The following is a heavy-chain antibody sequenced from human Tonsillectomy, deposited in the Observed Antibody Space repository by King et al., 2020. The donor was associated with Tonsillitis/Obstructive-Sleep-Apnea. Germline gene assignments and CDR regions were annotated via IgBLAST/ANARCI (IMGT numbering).Heavy chain of an antibody. J-gene: IGHJ3*02. CDR1: EFTFSSYA. Sequence: HVQLVESGGGVVQPGRSLRLSCAASEFTFSSYAMHWVRQAPGKGLEWVAFISYDGSDKFYADSVKGRFTISRDNSKNTLYLQMNSLRTEDTAVYYCGGEGGGVAGAFNIWGQGTMVTLSS. D-gene: IGHD6-19*01. CDR2: ISYDGSDK. CDR3: GGEGGGVAGAFNI. V-gene: IGHV3-30*04.